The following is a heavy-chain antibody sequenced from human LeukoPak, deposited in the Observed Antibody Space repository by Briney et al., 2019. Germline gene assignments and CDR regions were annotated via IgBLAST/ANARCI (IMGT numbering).Heavy chain of an antibody. V-gene: IGHV1-69*13. CDR3: ASRSGSYYYYY. J-gene: IGHJ4*02. CDR2: IIPIFGTA. D-gene: IGHD1-26*01. CDR1: GGTFSIYA. Sequence: SVKVSCKASGGTFSIYAISWVRQAPGQGLEWMGGIIPIFGTANYAQKFQGGVTITADESTSTAYMELSSLRSEDTAVYYRASRSGSYYYYYWGQGTLVTVSS.